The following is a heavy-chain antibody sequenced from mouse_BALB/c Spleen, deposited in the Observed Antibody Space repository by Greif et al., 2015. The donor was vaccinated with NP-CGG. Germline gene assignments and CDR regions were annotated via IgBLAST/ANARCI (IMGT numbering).Heavy chain of an antibody. CDR3: ARRDGNYYFDY. V-gene: IGHV1-7*01. CDR2: INPSTGYT. CDR1: GYTFTSYW. J-gene: IGHJ2*01. D-gene: IGHD2-1*01. Sequence: VQLQQSGAELAKPGASVKMSCKASGYTFTSYWMHWVKQRPGQGLEWIGYINPSTGYTEYNQKFKDKATLTADKSSSTAYMHLSSLTSEDSAVYYCARRDGNYYFDYWGQGTTLTVSS.